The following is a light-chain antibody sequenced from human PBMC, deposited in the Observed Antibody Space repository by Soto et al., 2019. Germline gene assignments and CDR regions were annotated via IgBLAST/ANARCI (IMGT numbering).Light chain of an antibody. CDR2: EAS. CDR1: QIFSIC. CDR3: QQHSNWPWT. Sequence: EIVLTQSPATLSVSPGERATLSCRASQIFSICLSWYQHKPGRAPRLLNNEASIRAAGIPAGFSGSGSATDFTLTISSLQAEDVAVYYCQQHSNWPWTFGQGTKVDIK. J-gene: IGKJ1*01. V-gene: IGKV3-11*01.